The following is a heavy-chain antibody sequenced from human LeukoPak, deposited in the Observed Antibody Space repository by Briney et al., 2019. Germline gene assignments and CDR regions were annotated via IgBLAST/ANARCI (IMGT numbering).Heavy chain of an antibody. CDR3: ARGLGGEPPFDY. CDR2: IDPSGGST. CDR1: GYTFTSYY. V-gene: IGHV1-46*01. D-gene: IGHD7-27*01. Sequence: ASVKVSCKASGYTFTSYYMYWVRQAPGRGLEWMGIIDPSGGSTSYAQKFQGRVSMTRDTSTSTVYMELSSLRGEDTAVYYCARGLGGEPPFDYWGQGTLVTVSS. J-gene: IGHJ4*02.